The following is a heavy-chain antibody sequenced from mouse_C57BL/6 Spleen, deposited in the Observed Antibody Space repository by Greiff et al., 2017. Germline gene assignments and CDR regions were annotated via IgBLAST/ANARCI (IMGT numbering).Heavy chain of an antibody. J-gene: IGHJ3*01. CDR1: GFTFSSYT. D-gene: IGHD2-4*01. CDR3: ARQSRDDYPFAY. CDR2: ISGGGGNT. Sequence: EVKVVESGGGLVKPGGSLKLSCAASGFTFSSYTMSWVRQTPEKRLEWVATISGGGGNTYYPDSVKGRFTISRDNAKNTLYLQMSSLRSEDTALYYCARQSRDDYPFAYWGQGTLVTVSA. V-gene: IGHV5-9*01.